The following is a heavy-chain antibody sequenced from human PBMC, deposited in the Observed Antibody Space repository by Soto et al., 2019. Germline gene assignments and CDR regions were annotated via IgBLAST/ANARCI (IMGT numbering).Heavy chain of an antibody. CDR3: AREVVTAFDS. CDR2: IWYDGSNR. D-gene: IGHD2-15*01. J-gene: IGHJ4*02. V-gene: IGHV3-33*01. Sequence: QVQLVESGGGVVQPGRSLRLSCAASGFSFSSYGMHWVRQAPGKGLEWVADIWYDGSNRYYADSVEGRFTISRDNSKNTLYLQMSSLRAGDTAVYYCAREVVTAFDSWGQGTLVTVSS. CDR1: GFSFSSYG.